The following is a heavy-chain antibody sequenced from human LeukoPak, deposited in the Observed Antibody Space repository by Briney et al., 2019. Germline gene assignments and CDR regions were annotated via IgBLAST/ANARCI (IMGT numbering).Heavy chain of an antibody. Sequence: ASVKVSCKASGYSFSSYGISWVRQAPGQGLEWMGWISAYNGNTDYAQKLQGRVTMTTDTSTSTAHMELRSLRSDDTAVYYCARVLGYSYGYPVDYWGQGTLVTVSS. CDR3: ARVLGYSYGYPVDY. CDR1: GYSFSSYG. D-gene: IGHD5-18*01. J-gene: IGHJ4*02. CDR2: ISAYNGNT. V-gene: IGHV1-18*01.